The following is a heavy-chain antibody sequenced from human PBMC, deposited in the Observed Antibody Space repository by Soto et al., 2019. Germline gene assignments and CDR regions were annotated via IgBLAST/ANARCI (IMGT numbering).Heavy chain of an antibody. CDR2: INPSGGST. D-gene: IGHD2-15*01. CDR1: GYTFTSYY. Sequence: QVQLVQSGAEVKKPGASVKVSCKASGYTFTSYYMHWVRQAPGQGLEWMGIINPSGGSTSYAQKCQRRVTMTRDTSTSTVYMELSSLRSEDTAVYYCASGYCSGGSCYATFDYWGQGTLVTVSS. J-gene: IGHJ4*02. V-gene: IGHV1-46*01. CDR3: ASGYCSGGSCYATFDY.